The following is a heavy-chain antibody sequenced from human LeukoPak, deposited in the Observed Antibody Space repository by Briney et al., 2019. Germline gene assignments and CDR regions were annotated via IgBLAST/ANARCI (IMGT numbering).Heavy chain of an antibody. D-gene: IGHD3-10*01. Sequence: PGGSLRLSCAASGLTFDDYAMHWVRQALGMGLEWVSGISWNSGSIGYADSVKGRFTISRDNAKNSLYLQMNSLRAEDTALYYCAKGTGSYIHDAFDIWGQGTMVTVSS. CDR1: GLTFDDYA. CDR2: ISWNSGSI. V-gene: IGHV3-9*01. CDR3: AKGTGSYIHDAFDI. J-gene: IGHJ3*02.